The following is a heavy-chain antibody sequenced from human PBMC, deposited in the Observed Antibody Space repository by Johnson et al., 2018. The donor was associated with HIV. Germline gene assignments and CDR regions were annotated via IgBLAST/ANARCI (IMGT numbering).Heavy chain of an antibody. J-gene: IGHJ3*02. Sequence: VQLVESGGGLVKPGGSLRLSCAASGFTVSSNYMSWVRQAPGKGLAWVSSLSGNGGTTYYADSVQGRFTISRDNAKNSLYLQMNSLRAEDTAIYYCAKDWADQDSFDIWGQGTMVTVSS. V-gene: IGHV3-23*04. CDR2: LSGNGGTT. CDR3: AKDWADQDSFDI. CDR1: GFTVSSNY. D-gene: IGHD3-16*01.